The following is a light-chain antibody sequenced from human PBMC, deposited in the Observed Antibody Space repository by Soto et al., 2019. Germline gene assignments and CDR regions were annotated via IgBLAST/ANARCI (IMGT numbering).Light chain of an antibody. CDR2: GAS. Sequence: EIVLTQSPATLSLSPGERATLSCRASQSVGGYLAWYQQKPGQAPRLLIYGASSRATGIPDRFSGSGSGTDFTLTISRLEPEDFAVYYCHQYDSSPLTFGGGTKVEIK. V-gene: IGKV3-20*01. CDR3: HQYDSSPLT. CDR1: QSVGGY. J-gene: IGKJ4*01.